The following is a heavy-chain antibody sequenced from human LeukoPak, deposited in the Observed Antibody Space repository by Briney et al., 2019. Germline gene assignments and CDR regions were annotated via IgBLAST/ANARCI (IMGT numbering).Heavy chain of an antibody. V-gene: IGHV4-59*01. D-gene: IGHD6-19*01. CDR2: ISYSGST. CDR1: GGSISSYY. J-gene: IGHJ5*02. Sequence: PSETLSLTCTVSGGSISSYYWSWIRQPPGKGLEWTGYISYSGSTNFNPSLKSRVTISIDTSKNQFSLTLSSVTAADTAVYYCARTLAGTYWFDPWGQGTLVTVSS. CDR3: ARTLAGTYWFDP.